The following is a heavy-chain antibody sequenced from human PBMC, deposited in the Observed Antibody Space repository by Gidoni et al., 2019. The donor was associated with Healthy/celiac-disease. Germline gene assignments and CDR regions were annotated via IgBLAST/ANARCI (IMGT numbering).Heavy chain of an antibody. Sequence: EVQLVESGGGLVQPGRSLRLSCTASGFTFGDYAMSWVRQAPGKGLEWVGFIRSKAYGGTTEYAASVKGRFTISRDDSKSIAYLQMNSLKTEDTAVYYCTREGMTTVTTFVYNWFDPWGQGTLVTVSS. CDR1: GFTFGDYA. CDR2: IRSKAYGGTT. V-gene: IGHV3-49*04. J-gene: IGHJ5*02. CDR3: TREGMTTVTTFVYNWFDP. D-gene: IGHD4-17*01.